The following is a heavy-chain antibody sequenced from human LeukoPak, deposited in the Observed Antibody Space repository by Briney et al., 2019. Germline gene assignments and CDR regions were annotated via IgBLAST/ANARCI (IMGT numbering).Heavy chain of an antibody. D-gene: IGHD6-6*01. CDR3: ARGRRIAAAIWGFDY. CDR2: MNPNSGNT. J-gene: IGHJ4*02. V-gene: IGHV1-8*03. Sequence: ASVKVSCKASGYTFTSYDINWVRQATGQGLEWMGWMNPNSGNTGYAQKFQGRVTITRNTSISTAYMELSSLRSGDTAVYYCARGRRIAAAIWGFDYWGQGTLVTVSS. CDR1: GYTFTSYD.